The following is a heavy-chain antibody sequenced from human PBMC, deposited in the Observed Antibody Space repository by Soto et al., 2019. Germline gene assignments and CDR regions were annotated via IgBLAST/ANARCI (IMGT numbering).Heavy chain of an antibody. CDR3: ARGITFGGVLNGMDV. V-gene: IGHV1-18*01. D-gene: IGHD3-16*01. J-gene: IGHJ6*02. CDR1: GYTFTSYG. Sequence: ASVKVSCKASGYTFTSYGISWVRQAPGQGLEWMGWIDAYNGKTYYEQKLQGRVTMTTDTSTSTAYTELRSLRSDDTALYYCARGITFGGVLNGMDVWGQGTTVTVSS. CDR2: IDAYNGKT.